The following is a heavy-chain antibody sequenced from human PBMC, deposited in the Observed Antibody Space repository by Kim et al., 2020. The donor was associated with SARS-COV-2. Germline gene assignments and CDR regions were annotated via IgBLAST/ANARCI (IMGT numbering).Heavy chain of an antibody. D-gene: IGHD3-9*01. CDR2: IDPGTRKP. CDR1: GYTFSSHG. Sequence: ASVKVSCKASGYTFSSHGINWVRQAPGQGLEWMGWIDPGTRKPTYARGFTGQFVFSSDTSVSTAYLQINSLKAEDTAVYYCAKGARTGYYDFWGQGTLVTVSS. V-gene: IGHV7-4-1*02. J-gene: IGHJ4*02. CDR3: AKGARTGYYDF.